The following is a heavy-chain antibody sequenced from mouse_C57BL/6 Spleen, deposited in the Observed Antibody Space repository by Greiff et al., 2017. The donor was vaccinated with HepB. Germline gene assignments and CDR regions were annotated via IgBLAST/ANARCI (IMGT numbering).Heavy chain of an antibody. D-gene: IGHD1-3*01. Sequence: QVTLKESGPGLLQSSQSLSLSCSFSGFSLSTSGMGLSWIRQPSGQGLEWLAHLYWDDDKRYNPSLKSQLTISTDTSRNQVFLKINSVDTADTATYYCARRRSGLPDYFDYWGQGTTLTVSS. J-gene: IGHJ2*01. CDR3: ARRRSGLPDYFDY. CDR1: GFSLSTSGMG. V-gene: IGHV8-12*01. CDR2: LYWDDDK.